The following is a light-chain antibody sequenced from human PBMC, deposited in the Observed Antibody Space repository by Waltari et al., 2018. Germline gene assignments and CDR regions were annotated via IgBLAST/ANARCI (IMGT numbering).Light chain of an antibody. J-gene: IGLJ3*02. CDR3: CSFTGGSTWV. CDR2: DVS. Sequence: QSALTQPASVSGSPGQSITISCTGTTSDLGGYNYVSWYQQHPGQAPKLILVDVSSRPSGVSNRVAGSKSANTASLIISGLQAEDEADSYCCSFTGGSTWVFGGGTKLTVL. CDR1: TSDLGGYNY. V-gene: IGLV2-14*03.